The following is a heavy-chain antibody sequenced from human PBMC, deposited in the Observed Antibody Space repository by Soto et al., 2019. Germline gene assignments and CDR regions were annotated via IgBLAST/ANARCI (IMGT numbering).Heavy chain of an antibody. V-gene: IGHV3-21*01. J-gene: IGHJ6*02. CDR2: ISSSSSYI. D-gene: IGHD3-22*01. CDR1: GFTFSSYS. CDR3: ARDSKHYYDSSGYPYYYYGMDV. Sequence: GGSLRLSCAASGFTFSSYSMNWVRQAPGKGLEWVSSISSSSSYIYYADSVKGRFTISRDNAKNSLYLQMNSLRAEDTAVYYCARDSKHYYDSSGYPYYYYGMDVWGQGTTVTVSS.